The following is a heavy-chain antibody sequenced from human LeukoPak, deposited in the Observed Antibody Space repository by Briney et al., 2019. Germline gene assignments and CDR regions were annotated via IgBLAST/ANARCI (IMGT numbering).Heavy chain of an antibody. J-gene: IGHJ4*02. Sequence: GGSLRLLCAASGFTFSSYSMNWVRQAPGKGLEWVSSISSSSSYIYYADSVKGRFTISRDNAKNSLYLQMNSLRAEDTAVYYCARDLAGSAAFDYWGQGTLVTVSS. CDR2: ISSSSSYI. CDR1: GFTFSSYS. D-gene: IGHD2-2*01. V-gene: IGHV3-21*01. CDR3: ARDLAGSAAFDY.